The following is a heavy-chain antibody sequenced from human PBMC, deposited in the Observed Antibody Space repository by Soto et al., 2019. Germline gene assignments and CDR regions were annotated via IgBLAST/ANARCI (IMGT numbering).Heavy chain of an antibody. J-gene: IGHJ1*01. CDR2: IYWDDDK. CDR3: AHTVGLVVVTSEDEYFQH. V-gene: IGHV2-5*02. Sequence: SGPTLVNPTQTLTLTCTFSGFSLSTSGVGVGWIRQPPGKALEWLAVIYWDDDKGYSPSLKNRLTITKDTSKNQVVLTMTNMGPVDTATYYCAHTVGLVVVTSEDEYFQHWGQGTQVTGLL. CDR1: GFSLSTSGVG. D-gene: IGHD2-15*01.